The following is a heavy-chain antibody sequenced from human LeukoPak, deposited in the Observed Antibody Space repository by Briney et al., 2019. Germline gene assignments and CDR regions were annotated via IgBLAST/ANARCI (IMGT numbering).Heavy chain of an antibody. V-gene: IGHV3-7*01. CDR1: RLSFSSYW. Sequence: GGSLNLSFAASRLSFSSYWLTWFRKAPGKGLEWVANLNQNANEKYYEDSMRGRFTIFRDNARNSLYLQMDNLRVEDTGVYYCTIDLGTGRPHDFWGQGTLVTVSS. J-gene: IGHJ4*02. D-gene: IGHD3/OR15-3a*01. CDR2: LNQNANEK. CDR3: TIDLGTGRPHDF.